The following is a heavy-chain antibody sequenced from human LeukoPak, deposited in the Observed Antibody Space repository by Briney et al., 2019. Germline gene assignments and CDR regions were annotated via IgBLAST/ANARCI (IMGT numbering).Heavy chain of an antibody. V-gene: IGHV1-8*02. CDR1: GYTFTNYT. J-gene: IGHJ6*02. CDR3: AREPLRRGMDV. CDR2: MNPNSGNT. Sequence: ASVKVSCKASGYTFTNYTMNWVRQAPGQGLEWMGWMNPNSGNTGYAQKFQGRVTMTRNTSISTAYMELSSLRSEDTAVYYCAREPLRRGMDVWGQGTTVTVSS.